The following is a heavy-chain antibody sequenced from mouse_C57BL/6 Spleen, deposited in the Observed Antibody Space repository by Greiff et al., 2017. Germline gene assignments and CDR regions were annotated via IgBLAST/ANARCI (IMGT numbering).Heavy chain of an antibody. CDR1: GYTFTSYW. CDR2: IHPNSGST. J-gene: IGHJ4*01. CDR3: AREGVRAMDY. Sequence: QVQLQQPGAELVKPGASVKLSCKASGYTFTSYWMHWVKQRPGQGLEWIGMIHPNSGSTNYNEKFKSKATLTVDKSTSTAYMQLSSLTSEDSAVYYCAREGVRAMDYWGQGTSVTVSS. V-gene: IGHV1-64*01.